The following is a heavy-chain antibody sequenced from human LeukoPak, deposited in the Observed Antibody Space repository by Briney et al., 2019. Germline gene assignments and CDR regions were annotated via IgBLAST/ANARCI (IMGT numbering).Heavy chain of an antibody. D-gene: IGHD2-2*02. CDR2: IYYSGST. CDR3: ARDEPAAIGY. V-gene: IGHV4-30-4*08. CDR1: GGSISSGDYY. Sequence: SETLSPTCTVSGGSISSGDYYWSWIRQPPGKGLEWIGYIYYSGSTYYNPSLKSRVTISVDTSKNQFSLKLSSVTAADTAVYYCARDEPAAIGYWGQGTLVTVSS. J-gene: IGHJ4*02.